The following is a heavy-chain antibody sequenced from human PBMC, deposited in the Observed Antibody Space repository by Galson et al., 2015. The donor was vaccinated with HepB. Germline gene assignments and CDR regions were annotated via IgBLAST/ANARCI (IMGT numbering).Heavy chain of an antibody. CDR2: IRTSSTHI. D-gene: IGHD6-19*01. V-gene: IGHV3-21*01. CDR3: AREYRYTRGWSIDY. J-gene: IGHJ4*02. Sequence: SLRLSCAASGFIFSSYKMNWVRQAPGKGLEWVSSIRTSSTHISYADSVKGRFTISRDNAKSSLYQQMNSLRAEDTAVYYCAREYRYTRGWSIDYWGQGTLVTVSS. CDR1: GFIFSSYK.